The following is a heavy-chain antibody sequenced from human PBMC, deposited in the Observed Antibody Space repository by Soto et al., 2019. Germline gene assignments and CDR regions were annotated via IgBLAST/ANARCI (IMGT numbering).Heavy chain of an antibody. CDR1: GFTVSGKKY. D-gene: IGHD4-17*01. CDR3: ATWHLREHAYDI. V-gene: IGHV3-53*01. Sequence: DVQLVESAGGLIQPGGSLRLSCAASGFTVSGKKYLAWIRQAPGKGLEWVSALYDVDGTFYADPVKGRLATSGDSSRTIVYLKMNSLRPDDTAVYYCATWHLREHAYDIWGQGTAVTVSS. CDR2: LYDVDGT. J-gene: IGHJ3*02.